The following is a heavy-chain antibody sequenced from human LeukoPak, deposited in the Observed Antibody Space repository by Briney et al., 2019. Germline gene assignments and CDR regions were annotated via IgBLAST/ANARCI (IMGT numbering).Heavy chain of an antibody. CDR1: GGSVSSDLYS. D-gene: IGHD2-21*01. V-gene: IGHV4-30-2*01. J-gene: IGHJ4*02. CDR2: IYHSGST. CDR3: ARGFRVFDY. Sequence: SQTLSLTCTLSGGSVSSDLYSWSWIRQPPGKGLEWIGYIYHSGSTYYNPSLKSRVTISVDTSKNQFSLKLSSVTAADTAVYYCARGFRVFDYWGQGTLVTVSS.